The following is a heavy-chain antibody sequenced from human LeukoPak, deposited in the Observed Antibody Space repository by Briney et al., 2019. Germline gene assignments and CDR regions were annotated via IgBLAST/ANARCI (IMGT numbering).Heavy chain of an antibody. CDR1: GFTFDDYG. CDR2: INSDGSST. D-gene: IGHD5-18*01. Sequence: PGGSLRLSCAASGFTFDDYGMSWVRQAPGKGLVWVSRINSDGSSTSYADSVKGRFTISRDNAKNTLYLQMNSLRAEDTAVYYCARPLGRYSYGVDYWGQGTLVTVSS. V-gene: IGHV3-74*01. CDR3: ARPLGRYSYGVDY. J-gene: IGHJ4*02.